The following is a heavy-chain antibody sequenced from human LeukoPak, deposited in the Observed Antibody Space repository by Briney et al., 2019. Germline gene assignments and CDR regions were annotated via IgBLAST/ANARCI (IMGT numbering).Heavy chain of an antibody. J-gene: IGHJ4*02. V-gene: IGHV4-59*01. CDR1: GGTISSYY. D-gene: IGHD3-10*01. CDR3: ARAIPGITMVRGVITGFDY. CDR2: IYYSGST. Sequence: SETLSLTCTVSGGTISSYYWSWIRQPPGKGLEWIGYIYYSGSTNYNPSLKSRVTISVDTSKNQFSLKLSSVTAADTAVYYCARAIPGITMVRGVITGFDYWGQGTLVTVSS.